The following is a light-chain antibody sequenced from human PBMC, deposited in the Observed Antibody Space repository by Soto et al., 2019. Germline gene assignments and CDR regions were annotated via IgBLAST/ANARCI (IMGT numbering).Light chain of an antibody. CDR2: GXX. J-gene: IGKJ5*01. Sequence: EIVLTQSPGTLSLSPGERATLSCRASQSVSSSYLAWYNQQPGQAXXLIIYGXXRRXXGLXXRLSGRGYGKEFTITISSLEPEDFAMYYCQQYGSSPPITFGQGTRLEIK. CDR3: QQYGSSPPIT. V-gene: IGKV3-20*01. CDR1: QSVSSSY.